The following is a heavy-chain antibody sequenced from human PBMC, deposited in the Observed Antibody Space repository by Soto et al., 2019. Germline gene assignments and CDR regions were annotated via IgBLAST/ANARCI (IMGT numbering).Heavy chain of an antibody. J-gene: IGHJ4*02. D-gene: IGHD4-17*01. CDR2: IYYSGST. V-gene: IGHV4-61*05. CDR3: ARTAPDYGDYGGLFPPESSLFDY. Sequence: SETLSLTCTVSGASIRSSSSYWGWIRQPPGKGLEWIGYIYYSGSTNYNPSLKSRVTISVDTSKNQFSLKLSSVTAADTAVYYCARTAPDYGDYGGLFPPESSLFDYWGQGTLVTVSS. CDR1: GASIRSSSSY.